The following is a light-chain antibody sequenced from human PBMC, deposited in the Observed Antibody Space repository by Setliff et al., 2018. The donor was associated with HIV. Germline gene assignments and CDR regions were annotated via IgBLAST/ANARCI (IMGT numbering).Light chain of an antibody. CDR2: DVS. V-gene: IGLV2-11*01. J-gene: IGLJ1*01. CDR3: CSYAGSYYV. Sequence: QSALTQPRSVSGSPGQLVTISCTGTSSDVGGYSYVSWYQQHPGKAPKLMIYDVSKRPSGVPDRFSGSKSGNTASLTISGLQAEDEADYYCCSYAGSYYVFGTGTKVTV. CDR1: SSDVGGYSY.